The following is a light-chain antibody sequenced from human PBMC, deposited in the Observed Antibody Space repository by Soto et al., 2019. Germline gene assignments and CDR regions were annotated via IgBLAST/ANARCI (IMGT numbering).Light chain of an antibody. J-gene: IGKJ5*01. CDR2: GAS. CDR3: HQYGYGQDT. Sequence: EIVLTQSPGTLSLSPGERVSLSCRASQSVNTNYLDWYQQKPGQAPRLLSYGASSRATVIPDRFSGRGSGTDFTLIISRLEPEDFAVYYCHQYGYGQDTFGQGTRLESK. V-gene: IGKV3-20*01. CDR1: QSVNTNY.